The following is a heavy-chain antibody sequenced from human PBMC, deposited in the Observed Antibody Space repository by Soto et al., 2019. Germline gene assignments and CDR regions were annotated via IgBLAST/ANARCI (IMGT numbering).Heavy chain of an antibody. CDR1: GYTFTNYF. CDR2: MNANNGNT. J-gene: IGHJ4*02. Sequence: ASVKVSCKASGYTFTNYFIHWVRQAPGQGLEWMGWMNANNGNTGYAQKLQGRVTMTRNTSISTAYMELSSLRSEDTAVYYCARERAAAGFDYWGQGTLVTVS. CDR3: ARERAAAGFDY. D-gene: IGHD6-13*01. V-gene: IGHV1-8*01.